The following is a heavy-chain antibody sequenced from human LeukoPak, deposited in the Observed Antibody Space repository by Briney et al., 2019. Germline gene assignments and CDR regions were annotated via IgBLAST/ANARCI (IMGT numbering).Heavy chain of an antibody. CDR1: GYTFTSYG. D-gene: IGHD6-19*01. Sequence: ASVKVSCKASGYTFTSYGISWVRQAPGHGLEWMGWISAYNGNTNYAQKLQGRVTMTTDTSTSTAYMELRSLRSDDTAVYYCARTQAVAGTGWFDPWGQGTLVTVSS. CDR3: ARTQAVAGTGWFDP. J-gene: IGHJ5*02. CDR2: ISAYNGNT. V-gene: IGHV1-18*01.